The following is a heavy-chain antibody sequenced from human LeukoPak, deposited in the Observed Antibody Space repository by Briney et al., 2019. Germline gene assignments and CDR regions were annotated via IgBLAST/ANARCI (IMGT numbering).Heavy chain of an antibody. V-gene: IGHV3-30*18. CDR2: ISYDGSNK. D-gene: IGHD1-1*01. CDR1: GFTFSSYG. J-gene: IGHJ6*02. Sequence: GGSLRLSCAASGFTFSSYGMHWVRQAPGKGLEWVAVISYDGSNKYYADSVKGRFTISRDNSKNTLYLQMNSLRAEDTAVYYCAKGSSPQYNFYYYYGMDVWGQGTTVTVSS. CDR3: AKGSSPQYNFYYYYGMDV.